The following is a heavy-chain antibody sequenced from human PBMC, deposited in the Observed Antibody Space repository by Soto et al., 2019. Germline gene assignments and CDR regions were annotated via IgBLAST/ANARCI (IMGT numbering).Heavy chain of an antibody. Sequence: SETLSLTCTVSVGSILGRSYYWAWIRQPPRTGLEWSARKYDTGPTYYSTSLQSRVTISFDTSKSQVSLWISSVTAADTAVYFCSSGSFYFENSGYYY. V-gene: IGHV4-39*01. CDR3: SSGSFYFENSGYYY. J-gene: IGHJ6*01. CDR1: VGSILGRSYY. D-gene: IGHD3-22*01. CDR2: KYDTGPT.